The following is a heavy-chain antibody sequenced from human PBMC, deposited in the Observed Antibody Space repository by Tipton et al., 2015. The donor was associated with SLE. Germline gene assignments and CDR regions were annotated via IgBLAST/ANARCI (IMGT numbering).Heavy chain of an antibody. CDR3: ARMIQYCFGGDCYPLEYFQP. CDR2: IYYSGTT. V-gene: IGHV4-39*07. J-gene: IGHJ1*01. CDR1: GGSVSNSTFY. Sequence: GLVKPSETLSLTCTVSGGSVSNSTFYWAWIRQPPGKRLEWIASIYYSGTTSYTPSLKSRVTTSLDTSKNQFSLRLSSVTAADTAVYYCARMIQYCFGGDCYPLEYFQPWGEGTLVTVSS. D-gene: IGHD2-21*02.